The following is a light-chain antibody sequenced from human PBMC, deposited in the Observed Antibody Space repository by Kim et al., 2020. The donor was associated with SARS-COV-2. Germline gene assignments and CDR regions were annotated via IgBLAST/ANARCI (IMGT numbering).Light chain of an antibody. J-gene: IGLJ2*01. CDR3: QTWGTGIVV. CDR2: LNSDGSH. V-gene: IGLV4-69*01. CDR1: SGHSTYA. Sequence: ASVKLTCTLSSGHSTYAVAWHQQQPAKGPRYLMKLNSDGSHNKGDGIPDRFSGSSSGAERYLTISSLQSEDEADYYCQTWGTGIVVFGGGTQLTVL.